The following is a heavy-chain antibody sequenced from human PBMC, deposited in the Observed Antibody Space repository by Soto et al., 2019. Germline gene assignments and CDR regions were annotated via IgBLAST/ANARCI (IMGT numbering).Heavy chain of an antibody. D-gene: IGHD2-2*01. V-gene: IGHV1-3*01. J-gene: IGHJ4*02. Sequence: QVQLVQSGAEVKKPGASVKVSCKASGDTFTSYAFHWVRQAPGQRPEWMGWINAGNGNTKYSQKIQGRVTITSDTSASTVYMELRSLRSEDTAVYYCARSQYLPFFDYWGRGTLVTVSS. CDR1: GDTFTSYA. CDR2: INAGNGNT. CDR3: ARSQYLPFFDY.